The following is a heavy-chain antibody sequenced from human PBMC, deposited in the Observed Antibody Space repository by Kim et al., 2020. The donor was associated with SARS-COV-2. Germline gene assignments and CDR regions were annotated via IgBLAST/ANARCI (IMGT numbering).Heavy chain of an antibody. Sequence: SGKGRFTISRDNSKNTLYLQMNSLRAEDTAVYYCAKGRIVGADYYYGMDVWGQGTTVTVSS. CDR3: AKGRIVGADYYYGMDV. J-gene: IGHJ6*02. D-gene: IGHD1-26*01. V-gene: IGHV3-33*06.